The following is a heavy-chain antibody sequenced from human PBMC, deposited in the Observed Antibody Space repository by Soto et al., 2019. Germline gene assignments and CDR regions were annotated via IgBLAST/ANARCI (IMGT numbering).Heavy chain of an antibody. CDR3: ARALYCSGGSCSPLRGMDV. V-gene: IGHV4-38-2*01. D-gene: IGHD2-15*01. J-gene: IGHJ6*02. CDR2: IYHSGST. CDR1: GYSISSGYY. Sequence: SETLSLTCAVSGYSISSGYYWGWIRQPPGKGLEWIGTIYHSGSTYYNPSLKSRVTISVDTSKNQFSLKLKSVTAPDTAAYYCARALYCSGGSCSPLRGMDVWGLGTTVTVSS.